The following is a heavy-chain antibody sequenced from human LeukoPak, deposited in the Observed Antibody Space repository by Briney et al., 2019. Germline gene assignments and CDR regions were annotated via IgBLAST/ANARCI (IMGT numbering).Heavy chain of an antibody. CDR3: VRGGIQVSGIDEIDY. CDR1: GFTFRSYD. J-gene: IGHJ4*02. D-gene: IGHD6-19*01. CDR2: VGISGDT. V-gene: IGHV3-13*01. Sequence: GGSLRLSCAASGFTFRSYDMHWVRQVTGKGLEWVSAVGISGDTYYAGSVKGRFTISRENAKNSLYLQTNSLTAGDTAVYYCVRGGIQVSGIDEIDYWGQGTLVTVSS.